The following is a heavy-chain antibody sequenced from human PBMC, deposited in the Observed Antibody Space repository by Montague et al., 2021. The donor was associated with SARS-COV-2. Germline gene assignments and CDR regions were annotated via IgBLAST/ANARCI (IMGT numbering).Heavy chain of an antibody. Sequence: SLRFSCAASGFTVSSNYMSWVRQAPGKGLEWVSVIYSGGNTYYADSVKGRFTISRDNAKNMLYLQMNSLRADDTAVYYCARGLMATSWNTMGVWGHGSTVTVSS. J-gene: IGHJ6*02. CDR3: ARGLMATSWNTMGV. D-gene: IGHD1/OR15-1a*01. CDR1: GFTVSSNY. V-gene: IGHV3-66*01. CDR2: IYSGGNT.